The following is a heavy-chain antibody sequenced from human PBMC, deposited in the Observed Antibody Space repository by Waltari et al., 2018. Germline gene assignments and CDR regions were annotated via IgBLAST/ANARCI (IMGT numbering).Heavy chain of an antibody. CDR1: GYTFTGHF. CDR2: INTNTGVT. J-gene: IGHJ4*02. D-gene: IGHD2-21*02. CDR3: ARGGGYGCDSVADY. Sequence: QVHLVQSGAEVKKPGASVKLSCKASGYTFTGHFIHWVRQAPGHGLEWMGWINTNTGVTDRAQKFQGRVTMTRDTSISTAYMEVTDLKFDDTAVYYCARGGGYGCDSVADYWDQGTLVTVSS. V-gene: IGHV1-2*02.